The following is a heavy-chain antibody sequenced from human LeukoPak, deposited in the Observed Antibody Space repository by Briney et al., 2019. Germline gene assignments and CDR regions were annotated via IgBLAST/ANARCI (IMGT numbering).Heavy chain of an antibody. D-gene: IGHD3-22*01. V-gene: IGHV3-33*06. CDR1: GFTFSRNG. Sequence: GGSLRLSCAASGFTFSRNGMHWVRQAPGKGLEWVAVILPDGSDKYDADSVTGRLIISSDNSKNTPYLQMNSIRAKDTAVYYCAKYSFDTTYFDYWGQGTLVTVSS. CDR2: ILPDGSDK. CDR3: AKYSFDTTYFDY. J-gene: IGHJ4*02.